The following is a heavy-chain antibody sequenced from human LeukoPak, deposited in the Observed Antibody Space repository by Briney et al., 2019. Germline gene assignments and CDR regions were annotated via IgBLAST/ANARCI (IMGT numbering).Heavy chain of an antibody. D-gene: IGHD6-25*01. J-gene: IGHJ4*02. CDR1: GGTISSTTYY. Sequence: SETLSLTCTVSGGTISSTTYYWAWIRQPPGKGLEWNGSINYSGIVYYNPSLRSRVIISVKASKRQSPLRIYSVTAAETAVYYCTGTYSSGVSYYWGQGTLVTVSS. CDR3: TGTYSSGVSYY. V-gene: IGHV4-39*01. CDR2: INYSGIV.